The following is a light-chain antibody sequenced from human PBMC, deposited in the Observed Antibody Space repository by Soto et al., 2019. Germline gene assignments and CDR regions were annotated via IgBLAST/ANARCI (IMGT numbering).Light chain of an antibody. Sequence: DVQLTQAPSTLSASVGDRVTITCRASQSIGNWLAWYQQKPGKAPNLLIYDASTLENGVPSRFSGSASGTDFPLPISSLQPYDFATYYCQQYNSYSPRTFGQGTKVEFK. V-gene: IGKV1-5*01. CDR1: QSIGNW. J-gene: IGKJ1*01. CDR2: DAS. CDR3: QQYNSYSPRT.